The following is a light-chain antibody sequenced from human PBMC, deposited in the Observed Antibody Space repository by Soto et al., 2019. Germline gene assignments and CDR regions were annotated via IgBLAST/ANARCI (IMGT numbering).Light chain of an antibody. V-gene: IGKV3-20*01. J-gene: IGKJ1*01. Sequence: EIVLTQSPGTLSLSPGERATLSCRASQSVSNNYLAWYQQKPGQAPRLLIYGASNRATGIPDRFSGSRSGQDGTLNISSLQPEEFATDYCQQRYSSPPTVGQGTKVDIK. CDR2: GAS. CDR3: QQRYSSPPT. CDR1: QSVSNNY.